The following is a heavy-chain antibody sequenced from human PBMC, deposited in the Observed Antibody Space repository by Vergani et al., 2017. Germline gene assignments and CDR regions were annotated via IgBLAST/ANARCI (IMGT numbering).Heavy chain of an antibody. CDR1: GYSISSGYY. Sequence: QVQLQESGPGLVKPSETLSLTCTVSGYSISSGYYWGWIRQPPGKGLEWIGSIYHSGSTYYNPSLKSRVTISVDTSKNQFSLKLSSVTAADPAVYYCARLEGWELRCDSWGQGTLVTVSS. CDR2: IYHSGST. D-gene: IGHD1-26*01. J-gene: IGHJ4*02. CDR3: ARLEGWELRCDS. V-gene: IGHV4-38-2*02.